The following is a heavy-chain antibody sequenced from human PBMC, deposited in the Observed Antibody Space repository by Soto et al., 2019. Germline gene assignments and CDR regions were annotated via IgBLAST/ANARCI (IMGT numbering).Heavy chain of an antibody. CDR2: ISGSGAST. CDR3: AKDAELRLGELSFRYYFDY. CDR1: GFTFSNYA. V-gene: IGHV3-23*01. J-gene: IGHJ4*02. D-gene: IGHD3-16*02. Sequence: PGGSLRLSCAASGFTFSNYAMSWVRQAPGKGLEWVSAISGSGASTYYADSVKGRFTISRDNSKNTLYLQMNSLRAEDTAVYYCAKDAELRLGELSFRYYFDYWGQGTLVTVSS.